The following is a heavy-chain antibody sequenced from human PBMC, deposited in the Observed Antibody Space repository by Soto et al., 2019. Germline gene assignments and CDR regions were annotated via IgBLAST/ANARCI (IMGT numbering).Heavy chain of an antibody. CDR3: SKDALWFGELSPFDY. Sequence: EVQLLESGGGLVQPGGSLRLSCAASGFTFSSYAMSWVRQAPGKGLEWVSAISGSGGSTYYADSVKGLFTISRDNSKTTLYLQMNSLRAEDSAVYYCSKDALWFGELSPFDYWGQGTLVTVSS. J-gene: IGHJ4*02. CDR1: GFTFSSYA. D-gene: IGHD3-10*01. CDR2: ISGSGGST. V-gene: IGHV3-23*01.